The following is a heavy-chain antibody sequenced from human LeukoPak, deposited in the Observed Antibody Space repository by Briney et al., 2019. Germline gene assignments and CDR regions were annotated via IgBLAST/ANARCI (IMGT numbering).Heavy chain of an antibody. CDR3: ARFHRAVAGTGVFDY. J-gene: IGHJ4*02. CDR1: GYSISSGYY. Sequence: PSETLSLTCAVSGYSISSGYYWGWIRHPPGQGLEWIGSIYHSGSTYYNLSLKSRVTISVDTSKNQFSLKLSSVTAADTAVYYCARFHRAVAGTGVFDYWGQGTLVTVSS. V-gene: IGHV4-38-2*01. D-gene: IGHD6-19*01. CDR2: IYHSGST.